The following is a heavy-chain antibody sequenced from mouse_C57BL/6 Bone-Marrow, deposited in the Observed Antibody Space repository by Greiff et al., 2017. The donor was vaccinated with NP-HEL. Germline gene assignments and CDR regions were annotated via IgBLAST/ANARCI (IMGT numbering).Heavy chain of an antibody. Sequence: VMLVESGPGLVQPSQSLSITCTVSGFSLTSYGVHWVRQSPGKGLEWLGVIWRGGSTDYNAAFMSRLSITKDNSKSQVFFKMNSLQADDTAIYYCAKKGTTVPHWYFDVWGTGTTVTVSS. CDR1: GFSLTSYG. J-gene: IGHJ1*03. V-gene: IGHV2-5*01. CDR2: IWRGGST. D-gene: IGHD1-1*01. CDR3: AKKGTTVPHWYFDV.